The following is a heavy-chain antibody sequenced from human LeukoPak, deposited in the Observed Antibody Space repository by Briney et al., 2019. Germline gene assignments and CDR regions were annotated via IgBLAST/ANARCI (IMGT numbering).Heavy chain of an antibody. CDR3: AKGLVWSGYPRRMDV. CDR2: IRYDGSNK. CDR1: GFTFSSYG. V-gene: IGHV3-30*02. J-gene: IGHJ6*03. D-gene: IGHD3-3*01. Sequence: GGSLRLSCAASGFTFSSYGVHWVRQAPGKGLEWVAFIRYDGSNKYYADSVKGRFTISRDNSKNTLYLQMNSLRAEDTAVYYCAKGLVWSGYPRRMDVWGKGTTVTVSS.